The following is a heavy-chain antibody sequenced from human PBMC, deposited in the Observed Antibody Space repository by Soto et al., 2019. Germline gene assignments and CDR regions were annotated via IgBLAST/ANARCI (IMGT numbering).Heavy chain of an antibody. CDR2: IYATGTT. CDR1: GASISGFY. J-gene: IGHJ5*02. CDR3: VRDGTKTLRDWFDP. V-gene: IGHV4-4*07. Sequence: SETLSLTCTVSGASISGFYWSWIRKSAGKGLEWIGRIYATGTTDYNPSLQSRVMMSVDTSKKQFSLKLRSVTAADTAVYYCVRDGTKTLRDWFDPWGQGISVTVSS. D-gene: IGHD1-1*01.